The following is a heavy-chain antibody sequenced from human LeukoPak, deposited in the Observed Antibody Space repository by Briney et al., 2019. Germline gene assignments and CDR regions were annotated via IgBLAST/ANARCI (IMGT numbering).Heavy chain of an antibody. J-gene: IGHJ6*02. CDR2: FGFSGGST. Sequence: GGSLRPSCAAPGFSFSGFARGWVGRVPGRGLEWVSGFGFSGGSTNYADSVRGRFAISRGNSKNTLYLQMNSLRAEDTAVYYCAKILERELQYYYYGMDVWGQGTSVTVSS. D-gene: IGHD5-24*01. CDR1: GFSFSGFA. CDR3: AKILERELQYYYYGMDV. V-gene: IGHV3-23*01.